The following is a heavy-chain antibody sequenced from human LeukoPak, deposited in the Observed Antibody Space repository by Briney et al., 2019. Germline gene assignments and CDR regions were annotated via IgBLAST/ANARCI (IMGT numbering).Heavy chain of an antibody. CDR3: ARVESGTPNFDY. J-gene: IGHJ4*02. D-gene: IGHD3-3*01. CDR2: ISYDGSNK. CDR1: GFTFSSYA. V-gene: IGHV3-30-3*01. Sequence: PGGSLRLSCAASGFTFSSYAMHWVRQAPGKGLEWVAVISYDGSNKYYADSVKGRFTISRDNSKNTLYLQMNSLRAEDTAVYYCARVESGTPNFDYWGQGTLVTVSS.